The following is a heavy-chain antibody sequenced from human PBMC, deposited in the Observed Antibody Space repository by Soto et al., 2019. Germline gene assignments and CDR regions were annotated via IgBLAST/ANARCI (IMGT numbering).Heavy chain of an antibody. V-gene: IGHV3-33*06. CDR1: GFTFSSYG. CDR2: IWYDGSNK. Sequence: GGSLRLSCAASGFTFSSYGMHWVRQAPGKGLEWVAVIWYDGSNKYYADSVKGRFTISRDNSKNTLYLQMNSLRAEDTAVYYCAKGSLDYGDDLYYFDYWSQGTLVTVSS. CDR3: AKGSLDYGDDLYYFDY. D-gene: IGHD4-17*01. J-gene: IGHJ4*02.